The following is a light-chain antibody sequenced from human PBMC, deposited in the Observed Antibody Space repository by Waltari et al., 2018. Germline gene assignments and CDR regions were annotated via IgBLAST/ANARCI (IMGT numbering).Light chain of an antibody. CDR1: QSVSSS. Sequence: EIVMTQSPVTLSVSPGERANLSCRASQSVSSSLAWYQQKPGQAPRLLIYGASTRATGIPARFSGSGSGTEFTLTISSLQSEDLAIYYCQQYDNWPPITFGQGTRLEIK. J-gene: IGKJ5*01. CDR3: QQYDNWPPIT. CDR2: GAS. V-gene: IGKV3-15*01.